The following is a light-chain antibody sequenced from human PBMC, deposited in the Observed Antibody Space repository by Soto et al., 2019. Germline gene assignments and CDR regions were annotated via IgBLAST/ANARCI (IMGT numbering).Light chain of an antibody. V-gene: IGKV3-15*01. CDR3: QQYNKWPYT. Sequence: EIVMTQSPATLSVSPGGSATLSCRASQHVSSNLAWYRQKPGQAPTLLIYRASTRATGIPATFSGSGSGTEFTRTISSLQSEDFAVYYWQQYNKWPYTFGQGTKLEI. J-gene: IGKJ2*01. CDR2: RAS. CDR1: QHVSSN.